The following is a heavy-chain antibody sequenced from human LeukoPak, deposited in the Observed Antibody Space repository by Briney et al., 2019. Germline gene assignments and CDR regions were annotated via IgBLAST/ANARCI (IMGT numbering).Heavy chain of an antibody. CDR1: GYTLTELS. D-gene: IGHD1-26*01. J-gene: IGHJ4*02. CDR2: FDPEDGET. V-gene: IGHV1-24*01. Sequence: ASVKVTCKVSGYTLTELSMHWVRRAPGKGLEWMGGFDPEDGETIYAQKFQGRVTMTEDTSTDTAYMELSSLRSEDTAVYYCATYQRWELLLRGPPTYYFDYWGQGTLVTVSS. CDR3: ATYQRWELLLRGPPTYYFDY.